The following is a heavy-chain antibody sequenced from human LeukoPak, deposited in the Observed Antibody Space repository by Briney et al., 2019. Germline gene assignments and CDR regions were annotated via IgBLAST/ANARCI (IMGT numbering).Heavy chain of an antibody. Sequence: GASVKVSCKASGYTFNNFDINWVRQAPGQGLEWMGIISPSGGTATYAQKFRGRVTSTRNTSTSTVYMELSSLRSEDTAVYYCARNRNIRGPREAFDYWGQGTLVTVSS. CDR3: ARNRNIRGPREAFDY. CDR1: GYTFNNFD. J-gene: IGHJ4*02. V-gene: IGHV1-46*02. CDR2: ISPSGGTA. D-gene: IGHD3-10*01.